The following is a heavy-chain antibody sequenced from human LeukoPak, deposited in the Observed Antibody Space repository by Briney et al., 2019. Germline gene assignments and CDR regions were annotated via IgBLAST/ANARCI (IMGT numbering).Heavy chain of an antibody. CDR2: SSSSGNTI. D-gene: IGHD3-10*01. V-gene: IGHV3-48*03. CDR1: GVTFSSYE. CDR3: ARGSHPQKIPLIRGGQRPYYMDV. Sequence: GGSLRLFCAAFGVTFSSYEMNWVRQAPGTGLEWVSFSSSSGNTIYYADSVKGRFTISRDNAKSSLYLQVNSLRAEDTAVYYCARGSHPQKIPLIRGGQRPYYMDVWGKGTTVTISS. J-gene: IGHJ6*03.